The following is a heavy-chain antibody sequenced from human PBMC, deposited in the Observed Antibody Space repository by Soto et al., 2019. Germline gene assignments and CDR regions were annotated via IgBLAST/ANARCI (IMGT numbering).Heavy chain of an antibody. Sequence: QVQLVESGGGVVQPGRSLRLSCAASGFTFSSYGMHWVRQAPGKGLEWVAVISYDGSNKYYADSVKGRFTISRDNSKNTLYLQMNSLRAEDTAVYYCAKDIQTSYYYYGMDVWGQGTTVTVSS. D-gene: IGHD5-18*01. J-gene: IGHJ6*02. CDR1: GFTFSSYG. CDR2: ISYDGSNK. V-gene: IGHV3-30*18. CDR3: AKDIQTSYYYYGMDV.